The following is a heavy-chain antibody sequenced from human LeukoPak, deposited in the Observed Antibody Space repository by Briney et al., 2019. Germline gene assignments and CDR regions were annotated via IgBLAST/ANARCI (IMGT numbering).Heavy chain of an antibody. CDR1: GFTFSSYA. Sequence: GGSLRLSCAASGFTFSSYAMHWVRQAPGKGLEWVAVISYDGSNKYYADSVKGRFTISRDNSKNTLYLQMNSLRAEDTAVYYCARDDCSSISCYHNWFDPWGQGTLVTVSS. CDR2: ISYDGSNK. D-gene: IGHD2-2*01. CDR3: ARDDCSSISCYHNWFDP. V-gene: IGHV3-30-3*01. J-gene: IGHJ5*02.